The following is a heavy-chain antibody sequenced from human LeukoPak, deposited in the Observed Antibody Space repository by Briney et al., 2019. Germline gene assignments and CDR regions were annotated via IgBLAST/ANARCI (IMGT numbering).Heavy chain of an antibody. V-gene: IGHV4-34*01. D-gene: IGHD5-18*01. J-gene: IGHJ4*02. Sequence: SETLSLTCAVYGGSFSGYYWSWIRQPPGKGLEWIGSIYHSGSTYYNPSLKSRVTISVDTSKNQFSLKLSSVTAADTAVYYCARTVQLWLAKDYWGQGTLVTVSS. CDR1: GGSFSGYY. CDR3: ARTVQLWLAKDY. CDR2: IYHSGST.